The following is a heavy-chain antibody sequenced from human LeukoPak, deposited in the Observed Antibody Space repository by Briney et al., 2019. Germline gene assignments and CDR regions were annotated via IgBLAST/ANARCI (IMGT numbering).Heavy chain of an antibody. D-gene: IGHD1-26*01. CDR2: FLTGGGT. CDR3: GKSYSGTYRSFDY. Sequence: PGASLRLSCAASGFSFNTYSMNWVRQAPGKELEWVSSFLTGGGTYYADSVKGRFTISRDDSKNTLYLQMNSLRAEDTAIYYCGKSYSGTYRSFDYWGQGTLVAVSS. CDR1: GFSFNTYS. V-gene: IGHV3-23*01. J-gene: IGHJ4*02.